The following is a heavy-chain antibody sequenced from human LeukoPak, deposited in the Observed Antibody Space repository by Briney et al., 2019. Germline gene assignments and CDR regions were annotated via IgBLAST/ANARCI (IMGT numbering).Heavy chain of an antibody. CDR3: ALNLRAPATGMDV. CDR1: GYTFTDYH. J-gene: IGHJ6*02. CDR2: IIPSSGGT. V-gene: IGHV1-2*06. D-gene: IGHD3-10*01. Sequence: ASVTVSFTSSGYTFTDYHMDWVRHAPGQGLEWLGRIIPSSGGTNYGQRFQGRVTMTRDTSITTAYMELSRLRSDDTAMYYCALNLRAPATGMDVWGQGTTVTVSS.